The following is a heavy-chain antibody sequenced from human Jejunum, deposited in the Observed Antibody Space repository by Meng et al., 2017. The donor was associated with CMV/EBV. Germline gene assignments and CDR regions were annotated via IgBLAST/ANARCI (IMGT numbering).Heavy chain of an antibody. D-gene: IGHD1-7*01. Sequence: SGCSIRSSSFYGGWVRQLPGGGLEWFGSIFFDGTTYYNPSLRSRVTISIDTSKNQFSLRLSSVTAADTAVYFCARRNNWNYEIDYWGQGTRVTVSS. J-gene: IGHJ4*02. CDR2: IFFDGTT. CDR1: GCSIRSSSFY. V-gene: IGHV4-39*07. CDR3: ARRNNWNYEIDY.